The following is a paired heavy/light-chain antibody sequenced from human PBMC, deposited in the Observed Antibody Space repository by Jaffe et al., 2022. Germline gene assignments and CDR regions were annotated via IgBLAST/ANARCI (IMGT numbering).Light chain of an antibody. CDR1: QNIRNY. J-gene: IGKJ2*01. CDR3: QQSYSTPPYT. V-gene: IGKV1-39*01. CDR2: AAS. Sequence: DIQVTQSPSSLSASIGDRVTITCRASQNIRNYLNWYQQKPGKAPKFLIYAASTLQSGVPSRFSGSGSGTDFTLTISSLQPEDFATYYCQQSYSTPPYTFGQGTKVEIK.
Heavy chain of an antibody. CDR3: AREWVSDNGDYEVFDP. CDR2: ISSSGDTV. CDR1: GFIFSNFE. J-gene: IGHJ5*02. V-gene: IGHV3-48*03. D-gene: IGHD4-17*01. Sequence: EVQLVESGGGLVRPGGSLRLSCAASGFIFSNFEMTWVRQAPGRGLEWVSYISSSGDTVYYADSVKGRFTISRDNAKNSLYLQMNSLRDDDTAVYYCAREWVSDNGDYEVFDPWGQGTLVTVSS.